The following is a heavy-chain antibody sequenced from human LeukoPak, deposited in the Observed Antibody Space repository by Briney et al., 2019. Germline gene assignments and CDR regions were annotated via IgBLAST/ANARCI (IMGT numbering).Heavy chain of an antibody. CDR2: VKQDESEK. Sequence: GGSLRLSCVASGFTFSSYWMAWVRRAPGTGLEWVANVKQDESEKHYIDSVKGRFTISRDNAKNSVYLQMNSLRAEDMAVYYCARDSGGSLDYWGQGTLVSVSS. CDR1: GFTFSSYW. V-gene: IGHV3-7*03. J-gene: IGHJ4*02. CDR3: ARDSGGSLDY. D-gene: IGHD2-15*01.